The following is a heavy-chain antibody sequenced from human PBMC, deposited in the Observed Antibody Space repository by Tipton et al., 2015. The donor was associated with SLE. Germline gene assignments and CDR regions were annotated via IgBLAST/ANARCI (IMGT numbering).Heavy chain of an antibody. D-gene: IGHD5-18*01. CDR2: IYYSGST. V-gene: IGHV4-61*08. CDR1: GGSISSGGYY. Sequence: TLSLTCTVSGGSISSGGYYWSWIRQHPGKGLEWIGYIYYSGSTNYNPSLKSRVTISVDTSKNQFSLKLSSVTAADTAVYYCARAAGGQDSDGNTAMVKGYYFPNWGQGTLVTVSS. J-gene: IGHJ4*02. CDR3: ARAAGGQDSDGNTAMVKGYYFPN.